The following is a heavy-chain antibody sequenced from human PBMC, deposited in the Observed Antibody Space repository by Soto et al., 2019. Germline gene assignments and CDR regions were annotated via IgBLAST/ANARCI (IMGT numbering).Heavy chain of an antibody. CDR3: ARDRGYR. J-gene: IGHJ3*01. Sequence: QLVESGGGLVQPGGSLRLSCAASGFSVSNNYIKWVRQAPGKGLEWVSLIYSGGSTYYADSVKGRFTISRDNSKNTLFLQMNSLRVEDTAVYYCARDRGYRWGQGTIVTVSS. D-gene: IGHD5-12*01. V-gene: IGHV3-66*01. CDR2: IYSGGST. CDR1: GFSVSNNY.